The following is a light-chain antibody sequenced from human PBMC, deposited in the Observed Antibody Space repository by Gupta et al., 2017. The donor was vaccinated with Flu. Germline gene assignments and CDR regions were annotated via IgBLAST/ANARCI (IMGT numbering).Light chain of an antibody. CDR1: QSISSY. CDR3: QQRDSTSIT. J-gene: IGKJ4*01. V-gene: IGKV1-39*01. CDR2: AAS. Sequence: PSSLSASVGDRVTITCRASQSISSYLNWYQQKPGKAPKLLIYAASRLQSGVPSRFSGSGSGTDFTLTISRLQPEDFATYYCQQRDSTSITFGGGTKVDIK.